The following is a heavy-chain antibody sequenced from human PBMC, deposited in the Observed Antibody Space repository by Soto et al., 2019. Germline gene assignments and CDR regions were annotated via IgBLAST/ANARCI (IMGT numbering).Heavy chain of an antibody. CDR3: ARGANYYDSSGSFWVEP. CDR1: GGSVSSNSYS. CDR2: IYSSENT. D-gene: IGHD3-22*01. J-gene: IGHJ5*02. V-gene: IGHV4-39*01. Sequence: SETLSLTCTVSGGSVSSNSYSWGWIRQSPGKGLEWIGTIYSSENTYYNPSLVSRVTISVDTSMNEFSLRLSSVTAADTAVYYCARGANYYDSSGSFWVEPWGKGALVTVS.